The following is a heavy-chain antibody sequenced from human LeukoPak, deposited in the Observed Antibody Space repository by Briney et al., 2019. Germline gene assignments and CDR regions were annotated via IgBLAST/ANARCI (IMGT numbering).Heavy chain of an antibody. CDR3: ARRGYEVGTSTDFDY. V-gene: IGHV1-2*02. Sequence: ASVKVSCKASGYTFTSYGISWVRQAPRQGLEGMGWINPNGGGTSYAQKFQGRVTITRDTSINTAYMELSSLTSDDTAIYYCARRGYEVGTSTDFDYWGQGTLVTVSS. J-gene: IGHJ4*02. D-gene: IGHD4-23*01. CDR1: GYTFTSYG. CDR2: INPNGGGT.